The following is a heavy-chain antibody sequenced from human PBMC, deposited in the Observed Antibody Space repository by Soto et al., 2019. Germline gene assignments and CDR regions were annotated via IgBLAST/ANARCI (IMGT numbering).Heavy chain of an antibody. Sequence: QVQLVESGGGVVQPGTSLRLSCVVSGLTFRDSGMHWVRQAPGKRLEWVAVISFDGSERHYRDSVKGRFSISRDNSRNTLYLQMNSLRGDDSAVYYCANGKDGVSYYYGMDVWGQGSTVTVSS. J-gene: IGHJ6*02. CDR2: ISFDGSER. CDR1: GLTFRDSG. V-gene: IGHV3-30*18. CDR3: ANGKDGVSYYYGMDV. D-gene: IGHD1-26*01.